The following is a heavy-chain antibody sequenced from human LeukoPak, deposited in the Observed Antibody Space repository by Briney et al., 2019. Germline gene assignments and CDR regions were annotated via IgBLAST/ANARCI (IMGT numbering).Heavy chain of an antibody. Sequence: GGSLRLSCAASGFTFSSYWMHWVRQAPGKGLVWVSRINTDGSSTSYADSVKGRFTISRDNAKNTLYLQMNSLRAEDTAVYYCAKVPFRYSSGWYNAHDYWGQGTLVTVSS. D-gene: IGHD6-19*01. CDR2: INTDGSST. CDR3: AKVPFRYSSGWYNAHDY. J-gene: IGHJ4*02. CDR1: GFTFSSYW. V-gene: IGHV3-74*01.